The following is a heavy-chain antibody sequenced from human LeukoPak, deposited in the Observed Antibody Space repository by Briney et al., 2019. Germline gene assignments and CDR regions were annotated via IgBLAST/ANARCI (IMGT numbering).Heavy chain of an antibody. CDR1: GVSISCYY. CDR3: ARAHWPYYYDSSDAFDI. V-gene: IGHV4-4*07. CDR2: IYTSGST. D-gene: IGHD3-22*01. J-gene: IGHJ3*02. Sequence: PSETLSLTCTVSGVSISCYYWSWIRQPAGKGLEWIGRIYTSGSTNYNPSLKSPVTMSVDTSKNQFSLKLSSVPAADTAVYYCARAHWPYYYDSSDAFDIWGQGTMVTVSS.